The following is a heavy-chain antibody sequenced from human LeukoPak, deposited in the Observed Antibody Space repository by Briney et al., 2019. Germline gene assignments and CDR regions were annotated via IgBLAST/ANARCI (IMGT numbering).Heavy chain of an antibody. CDR2: INNDGSGT. V-gene: IGHV3-74*01. D-gene: IGHD2-2*01. CDR3: AKDQSSFCSRSSCYGLHY. Sequence: PGGSLRLSCAASGFTFSSYWMHWVRQAPGKGPVWVSRINNDGSGTTYADSVKGRFTISRDDAKNTLYLQMNNLRAEDTAVYYCAKDQSSFCSRSSCYGLHYWGQGTLVTVSS. CDR1: GFTFSSYW. J-gene: IGHJ4*02.